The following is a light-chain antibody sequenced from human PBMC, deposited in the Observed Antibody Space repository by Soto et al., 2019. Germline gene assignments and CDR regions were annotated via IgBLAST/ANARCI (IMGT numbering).Light chain of an antibody. V-gene: IGKV1-5*03. CDR3: QQYNSYPWT. CDR2: KAS. Sequence: EIQMTQSPSTLSASVGDRVTITCRASQSISSWLAWYQQKPGKAPKLLIYKASSLESGVPSRFSGSGSGTEFTLTISSLQPDEFATYYCQQYNSYPWTFGQGTKVEIK. CDR1: QSISSW. J-gene: IGKJ1*01.